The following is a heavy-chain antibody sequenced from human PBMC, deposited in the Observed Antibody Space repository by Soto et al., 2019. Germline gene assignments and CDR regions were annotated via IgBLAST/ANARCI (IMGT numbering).Heavy chain of an antibody. V-gene: IGHV1-46*01. CDR3: ARSRDIVVLPAAIVYHYGMDV. D-gene: IGHD2-2*02. Sequence: ASVKGSCKASGYTFTRYYMQWVRQAPGQGLEWMGIINPSGGSTSYAQKFQGRVTMTRDTSTSTVYMELSSLRSEDTAVYYCARSRDIVVLPAAIVYHYGMDVWGQGTTVTVSS. J-gene: IGHJ6*02. CDR2: INPSGGST. CDR1: GYTFTRYY.